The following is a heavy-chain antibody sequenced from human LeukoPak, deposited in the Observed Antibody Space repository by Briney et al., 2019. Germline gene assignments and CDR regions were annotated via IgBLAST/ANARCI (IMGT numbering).Heavy chain of an antibody. V-gene: IGHV4-39*01. J-gene: IGHJ4*02. CDR2: KYYSGST. CDR1: GGSISSSSYY. CDR3: ARHGGGYCSGGSCYGGFEYY. Sequence: PSETLSLTCTVSGGSISSSSYYWGWIRQPPGKGLEWIGSKYYSGSTYYNPSLKSRVTISVDTSKNQFSLKLSYVTAADTAVYYCARHGGGYCSGGSCYGGFEYYWGQGTLVPVST. D-gene: IGHD2-15*01.